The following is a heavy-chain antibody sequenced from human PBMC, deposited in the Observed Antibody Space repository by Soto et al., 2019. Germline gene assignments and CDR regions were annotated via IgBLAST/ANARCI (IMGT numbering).Heavy chain of an antibody. V-gene: IGHV1-18*01. CDR2: VRGDNGQR. CDR1: GYTFSTHG. Sequence: QVQLVQSGAEVKKHGASVKVSCKASGYTFSTHGISWVRQVPGQGLEWMGWVRGDNGQRNYAQSLQGRVTMTTDTSTNTAYMVPTSLRSDDTAVYYCARVLAYFRSSTCYREWFDPWGQGTLVTGSS. D-gene: IGHD2-2*01. J-gene: IGHJ5*02. CDR3: ARVLAYFRSSTCYREWFDP.